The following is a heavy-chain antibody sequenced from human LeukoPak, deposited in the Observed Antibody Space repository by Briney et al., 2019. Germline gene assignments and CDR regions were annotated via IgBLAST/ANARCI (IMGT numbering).Heavy chain of an antibody. D-gene: IGHD4-17*01. CDR1: GLTVSSNY. V-gene: IGHV3-66*01. CDR3: ARDPTTDGKKRRGAFDI. Sequence: SGGSLRLSCAASGLTVSSNYMNWVRQAPGKGLEWVSVLYSNGDPYYAVSVKGRFTISRDNSKNTLYLQMNSLRDEDTAVYYCARDPTTDGKKRRGAFDIWGQGTMVTVSS. CDR2: LYSNGDP. J-gene: IGHJ3*02.